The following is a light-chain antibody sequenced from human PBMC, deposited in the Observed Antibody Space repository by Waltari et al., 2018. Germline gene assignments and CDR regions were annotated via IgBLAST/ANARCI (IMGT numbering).Light chain of an antibody. V-gene: IGLV2-14*01. CDR3: NSYTNNSTLV. J-gene: IGLJ3*02. CDR2: DVI. CDR1: SRAVGAYTY. Sequence: QSALTQPASVSGSPGPSIPISCPGTSRAVGAYTYVSWYQQFPGKVPKLIIYDVIRRPSGVSNRFSGSKSGNTASLTISGLQGEDEAHYYCNSYTNNSTLVFGGGTELTVL.